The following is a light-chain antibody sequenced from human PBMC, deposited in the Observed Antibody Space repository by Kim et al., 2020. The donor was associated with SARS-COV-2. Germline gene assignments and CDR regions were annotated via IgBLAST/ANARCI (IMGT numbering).Light chain of an antibody. Sequence: QTVSISCSGTSSNIGANCDVHWYQQFPGTAPRLVIYANNIRPSGVPARFSGSKSNTSASLTITGLQPGDESSFYCQSYDTGLSGLLFGGGTQLTVL. J-gene: IGLJ3*02. V-gene: IGLV1-40*01. CDR3: QSYDTGLSGLL. CDR2: ANN. CDR1: SSNIGANCD.